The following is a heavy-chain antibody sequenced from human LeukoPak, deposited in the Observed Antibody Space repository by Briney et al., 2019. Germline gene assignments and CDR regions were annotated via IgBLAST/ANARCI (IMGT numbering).Heavy chain of an antibody. J-gene: IGHJ4*02. CDR2: IYYSGST. Sequence: PSETLSLTCTVSGGSISSYYWSWIRQPPGKGLEWIGYIYYSGSTNYNPSLKSRVTISVDTSKNQFSLKLSSVTAVDTAVYYCARDSRGYYDSSGYFDYWGQGTLVTVPS. CDR1: GGSISSYY. V-gene: IGHV4-59*01. CDR3: ARDSRGYYDSSGYFDY. D-gene: IGHD3-22*01.